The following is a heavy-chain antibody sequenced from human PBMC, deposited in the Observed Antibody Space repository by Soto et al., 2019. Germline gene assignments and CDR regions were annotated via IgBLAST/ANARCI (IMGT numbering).Heavy chain of an antibody. D-gene: IGHD3-10*01. V-gene: IGHV3-23*01. CDR3: VKNAGRFHS. CDR1: GFTFSSTD. CDR2: IDGSGTFT. Sequence: EVHILESGGDLVQPGGSLRLSCAASGFTFSSTDMSWVRQGPGKGLEWVSTIDGSGTFTYYADSVKGRFTISRDNSKNTVHLPMMSLGADDTAVYYCVKNAGRFHSWGQGTLVTVSS. J-gene: IGHJ5*01.